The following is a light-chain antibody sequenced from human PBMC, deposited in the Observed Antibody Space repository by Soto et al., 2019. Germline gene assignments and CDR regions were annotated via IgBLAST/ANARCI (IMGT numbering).Light chain of an antibody. CDR2: GAS. J-gene: IGKJ5*01. CDR3: QQCGSSST. V-gene: IGKV3-20*01. CDR1: QTFSNSF. Sequence: EIVLTQSPGTLSLSLGERATLSCRASQTFSNSFLSWFQQTPGQAPRLLIYGASMRATGIPDRFSGSGSGTDFTLTISRLEPEDLAVYYCQQCGSSSTFGQGTRLEIK.